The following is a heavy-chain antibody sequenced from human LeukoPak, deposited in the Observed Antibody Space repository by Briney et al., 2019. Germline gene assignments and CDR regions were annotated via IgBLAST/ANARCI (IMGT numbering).Heavy chain of an antibody. CDR2: IRGGGGSA. CDR1: GFTFSAYA. Sequence: GGSLRLSCTASGFTFSAYAMMWVRQAPGKGPEWVSAIRGGGGSALYADSVKGRFTISRDNSKYTLFLQMNSLRAEDTAVYYCARDPNGDYIGAFDMWGPGTMVTVSS. CDR3: ARDPNGDYIGAFDM. J-gene: IGHJ3*02. D-gene: IGHD4-17*01. V-gene: IGHV3-23*01.